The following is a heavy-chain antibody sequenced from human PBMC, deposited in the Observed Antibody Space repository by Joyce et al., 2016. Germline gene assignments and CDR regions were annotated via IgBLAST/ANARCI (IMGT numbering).Heavy chain of an antibody. CDR3: ARDPQNFGF. J-gene: IGHJ4*02. D-gene: IGHD2/OR15-2a*01. CDR1: GDSISSGYF. Sequence: VQLQESGPGLVKPSETLSLTCDVSGDSISSGYFYGWVRQAPGKGLEWIANIYNNGKTYYNASLKSRVTISVDTSKNQLSRKLSSVTAADTAVYYCARDPQNFGFWGQGTLVIVSS. CDR2: IYNNGKT. V-gene: IGHV4-38-2*02.